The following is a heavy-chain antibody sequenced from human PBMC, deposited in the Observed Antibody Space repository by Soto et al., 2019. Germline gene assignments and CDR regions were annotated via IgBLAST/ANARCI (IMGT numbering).Heavy chain of an antibody. CDR3: ASVSIVVVIDNAFDI. D-gene: IGHD3-22*01. Sequence: GGSLRLSCAASGFTFSSYAIHWVRQAPGKGLEWVAVISYDGSNKYYADSVKGRFTISRDNSKNTLYLQMNSLRAEDTAVYYCASVSIVVVIDNAFDIWGQGTMVTVSS. J-gene: IGHJ3*02. CDR1: GFTFSSYA. V-gene: IGHV3-30-3*01. CDR2: ISYDGSNK.